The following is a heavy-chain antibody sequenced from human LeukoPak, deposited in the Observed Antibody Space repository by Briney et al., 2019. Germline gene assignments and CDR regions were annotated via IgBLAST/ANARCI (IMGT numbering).Heavy chain of an antibody. Sequence: PSETLSLTCTVSGGSISTYYWSWIRQPPGKGLEWIGYIYYSGSTNYNPSLKSRVTISVDTSKNQFSLKLNSVTAADTAVYYCARWARWLQLTDDAFEIWGQGTVVTVSS. V-gene: IGHV4-59*01. CDR3: ARWARWLQLTDDAFEI. J-gene: IGHJ3*02. D-gene: IGHD5-24*01. CDR2: IYYSGST. CDR1: GGSISTYY.